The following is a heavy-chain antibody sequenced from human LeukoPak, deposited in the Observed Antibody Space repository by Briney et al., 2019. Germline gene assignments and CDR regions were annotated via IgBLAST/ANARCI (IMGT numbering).Heavy chain of an antibody. CDR1: GFTFGDYS. Sequence: GGSLRLSCAASGFTFGDYSMHWVRQTPGKGLEWVSGISWHSDTIVYADSVQGRFTISRDNAGNSLYLQMNSRRPEDTTLYFCARRVRSSYWYYDLWGRGTLVTVSS. V-gene: IGHV3-9*01. CDR3: ARRVRSSYWYYDL. D-gene: IGHD3-3*01. J-gene: IGHJ2*01. CDR2: ISWHSDTI.